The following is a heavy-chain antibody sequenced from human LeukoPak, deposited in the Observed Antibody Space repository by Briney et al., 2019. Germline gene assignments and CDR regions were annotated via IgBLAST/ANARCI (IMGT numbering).Heavy chain of an antibody. V-gene: IGHV3-74*01. CDR1: GDTLSRYW. CDR2: INSDGSST. Sequence: PGGALRLSCAASGDTLSRYWLYWVRHTPGKGLVWVSRINSDGSSTSYADSVNGRFTISRDNAKNTLYLQMNSLRAEDTAVYYCARVEVELQAYGMDVWGKGTTVTVSS. D-gene: IGHD3-10*01. CDR3: ARVEVELQAYGMDV. J-gene: IGHJ6*04.